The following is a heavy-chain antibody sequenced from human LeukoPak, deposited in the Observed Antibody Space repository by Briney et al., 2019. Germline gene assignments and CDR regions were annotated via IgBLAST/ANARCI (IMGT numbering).Heavy chain of an antibody. V-gene: IGHV4-59*01. CDR2: IYYSGST. J-gene: IGHJ5*02. CDR1: GGSISSYY. D-gene: IGHD3-9*01. CDR3: ARGGYDILTGHSSWSDP. Sequence: PSETLSLTCTVSGGSISSYYWSWIRQPPGKGLEWIGYIYYSGSTNYNPSLKSRVTISVDTSKNQFSLKLSSVTAADTAVYYCARGGYDILTGHSSWSDPWGQGTLVTVSS.